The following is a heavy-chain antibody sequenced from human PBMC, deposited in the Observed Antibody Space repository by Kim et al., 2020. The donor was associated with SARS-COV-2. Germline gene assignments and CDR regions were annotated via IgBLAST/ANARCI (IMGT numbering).Heavy chain of an antibody. Sequence: GESLKISCKGSGYNFTNYWIGWVRQMPGKGLEWMGSIYPGDSDTRNSPSFQGQVTISADKSITTAYLQWSSLKASDTAMYYCARLRNGYCSGGTCYSRAYYYYGMDVWGQGTTVTVSS. D-gene: IGHD2-15*01. CDR3: ARLRNGYCSGGTCYSRAYYYYGMDV. J-gene: IGHJ6*02. V-gene: IGHV5-51*01. CDR2: IYPGDSDT. CDR1: GYNFTNYW.